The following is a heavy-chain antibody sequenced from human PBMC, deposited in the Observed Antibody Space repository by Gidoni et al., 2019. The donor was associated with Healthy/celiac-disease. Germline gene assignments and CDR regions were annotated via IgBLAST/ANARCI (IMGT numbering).Heavy chain of an antibody. D-gene: IGHD2-21*02. V-gene: IGHV4-39*01. J-gene: IGHJ4*02. CDR3: ARAYCGGDCYIDY. CDR1: GGSISSSSYY. CDR2: IYYSGST. Sequence: QLQLQESGPGLVKPSETLYLTCPVSGGSISSSSYYWGWIRQPPGKGLEWIGSIYYSGSTYYNPSLKSRVTISVDTSKNQFSLKLSSVTAADTAVYYCARAYCGGDCYIDYWGQGTLVTVSS.